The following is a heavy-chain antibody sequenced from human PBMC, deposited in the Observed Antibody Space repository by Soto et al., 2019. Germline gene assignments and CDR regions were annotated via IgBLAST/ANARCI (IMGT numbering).Heavy chain of an antibody. D-gene: IGHD1-1*01. CDR2: INHSGST. Sequence: PSETLSLTCAVYGGSFSGYYWSWIRQPPGKGLEWIGEINHSGSTNYNPSLKSRVTISVDTSKNQFSLKLSSVTAADTAVYYCAIDRRTGTRFDHWGQGTLVTVSS. V-gene: IGHV4-34*01. CDR1: GGSFSGYY. J-gene: IGHJ5*02. CDR3: AIDRRTGTRFDH.